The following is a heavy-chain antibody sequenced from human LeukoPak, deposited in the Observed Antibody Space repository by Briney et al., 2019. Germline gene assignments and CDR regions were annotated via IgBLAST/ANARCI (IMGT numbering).Heavy chain of an antibody. CDR3: ARPRSSSGWDGGFDY. D-gene: IGHD6-19*01. CDR1: GGSISNYY. Sequence: SETLSLTCTVSGGSISNYYWSWIRQPAGKGLEWIGRIYSSGSTNYNPSLKSRVTMSVETSKNQFSLKLGSVTAADTAMYYCARPRSSSGWDGGFDYWGQGTLVTVSS. J-gene: IGHJ4*02. V-gene: IGHV4-4*07. CDR2: IYSSGST.